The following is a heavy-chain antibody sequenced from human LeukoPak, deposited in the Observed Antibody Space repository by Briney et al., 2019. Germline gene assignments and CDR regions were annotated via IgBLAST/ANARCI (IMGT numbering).Heavy chain of an antibody. J-gene: IGHJ4*02. CDR1: GGSFSGYY. Sequence: SETLSLTCAVYGGSFSGYYWSWIRQPPGKGLEWIGEINHSGSTNYNPSLKSRVTISVDTSKNQFSLKLSSVTAADTAVYYCAAGGGYYGDYYSWGQGTLVTVSS. V-gene: IGHV4-34*01. D-gene: IGHD4-17*01. CDR2: INHSGST. CDR3: AAGGGYYGDYYS.